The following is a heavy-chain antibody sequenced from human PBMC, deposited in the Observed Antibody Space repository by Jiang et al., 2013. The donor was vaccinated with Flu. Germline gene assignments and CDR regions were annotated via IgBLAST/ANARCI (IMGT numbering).Heavy chain of an antibody. CDR3: ARGMTTFDY. D-gene: IGHD1-1*01. J-gene: IGHJ4*02. CDR2: INHSGST. Sequence: LLKPSETLSLTCAVYGGSFSGYYWSWIRQPPGKGLEWIGEINHSGSTNYNPSLKSRVTISVDTSKNQFSLKLSSVTAADTAVYYCARGMTTFDYWGQGTLVTVSS. CDR1: GGSFSGYY. V-gene: IGHV4-34*01.